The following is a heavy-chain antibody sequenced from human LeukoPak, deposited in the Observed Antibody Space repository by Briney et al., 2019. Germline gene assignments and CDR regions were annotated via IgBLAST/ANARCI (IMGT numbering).Heavy chain of an antibody. D-gene: IGHD6-19*01. CDR2: INTNTGNP. CDR1: GYTFTSYA. Sequence: ASVKVSCKASGYTFTSYAMNWVRQAPGQGLEWMGWINTNTGNPTYAQGFTGRFVFSLDTSVSTAYLQISSLKAEDTAVYYCARPGEYSSGWYRDWFDPWGQGTLVTVSS. CDR3: ARPGEYSSGWYRDWFDP. V-gene: IGHV7-4-1*02. J-gene: IGHJ5*02.